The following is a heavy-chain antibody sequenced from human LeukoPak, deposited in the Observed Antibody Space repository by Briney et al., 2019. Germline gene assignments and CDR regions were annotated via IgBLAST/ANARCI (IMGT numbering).Heavy chain of an antibody. CDR1: GFTFSSYA. CDR2: ISYDGSNK. J-gene: IGHJ6*02. Sequence: GRSLRLSCAASGFTFSSYAMHWVRQAPGKGLEWVAVISYDGSNKYYADSVKGRFTISRDNSKNTLYLQMNSLRAEDTAVYSCARVEVRGVIARNYYYYYGMDVWGQGTTVTVSS. D-gene: IGHD3-10*01. CDR3: ARVEVRGVIARNYYYYYGMDV. V-gene: IGHV3-30-3*01.